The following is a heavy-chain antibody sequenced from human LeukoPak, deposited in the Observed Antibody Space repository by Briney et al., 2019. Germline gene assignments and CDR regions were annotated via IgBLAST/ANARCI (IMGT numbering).Heavy chain of an antibody. CDR3: ARDPLAYSSSWYFGY. D-gene: IGHD6-13*01. CDR2: IYYSGST. V-gene: IGHV4-39*02. Sequence: SETLSLTCTVSGGSISSSSYYWGWIRQPPGKGLEWIGSIYYSGSTYYNPSLKSRVAISVDTSKNQFSLKLSSVTAADTAVYYCARDPLAYSSSWYFGYWGQGTLVTVSS. CDR1: GGSISSSSYY. J-gene: IGHJ4*02.